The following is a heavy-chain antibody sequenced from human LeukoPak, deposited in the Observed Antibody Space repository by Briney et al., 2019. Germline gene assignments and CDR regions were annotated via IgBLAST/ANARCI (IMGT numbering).Heavy chain of an antibody. J-gene: IGHJ4*02. Sequence: RAGGSLRLSCAASGFTFDDYGMSWVRQAPGKGLEWVSGINWNGGSTGYADSVKGRFTISRDNAKNSLYLQMNSLRAEDTALYYCARVRCTNGVCYTIRAAGFDYWGQGTLVTVSS. CDR1: GFTFDDYG. D-gene: IGHD2-8*01. CDR2: INWNGGST. V-gene: IGHV3-20*04. CDR3: ARVRCTNGVCYTIRAAGFDY.